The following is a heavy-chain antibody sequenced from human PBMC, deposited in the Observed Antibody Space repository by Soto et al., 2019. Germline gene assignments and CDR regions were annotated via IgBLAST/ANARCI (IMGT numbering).Heavy chain of an antibody. CDR2: INPKSGGT. CDR3: ARGHSTHCSTGVSSFSYVHDLDV. CDR1: GYSFTDYH. V-gene: IGHV1-2*04. J-gene: IGHJ6*02. Sequence: ASVKVSCKASGYSFTDYHIHWVRQAPGQGLEWLGRINPKSGGTSTAQKFQGWVTMTTDTSISTASMELTRLTSDDTAIYYCARGHSTHCSTGVSSFSYVHDLDVWG. D-gene: IGHD2-8*01.